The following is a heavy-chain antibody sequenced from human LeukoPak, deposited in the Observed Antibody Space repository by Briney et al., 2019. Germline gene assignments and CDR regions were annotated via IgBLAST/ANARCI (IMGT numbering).Heavy chain of an antibody. J-gene: IGHJ4*02. Sequence: ASVKVSCKASGYTFTSYYMHWVRQAPGQGLEWMGIINPSGGSTSYAQKFQGRVTMTRDTSTSTVYMELSSLRPEDTAVYYCARDGYCSGGGCYSAVDYWGQGTLVTVSS. CDR2: INPSGGST. CDR3: ARDGYCSGGGCYSAVDY. D-gene: IGHD2-15*01. V-gene: IGHV1-46*01. CDR1: GYTFTSYY.